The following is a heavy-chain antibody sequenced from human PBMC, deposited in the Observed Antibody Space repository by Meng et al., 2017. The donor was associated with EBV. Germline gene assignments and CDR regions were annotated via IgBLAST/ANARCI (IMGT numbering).Heavy chain of an antibody. Sequence: GERVEGGGGGVHPGGAPRSSWSASGFSFCSDDKHWGSQAPGKGLVWVVVISYDGSNKYYADSVKGRFTISRDNSKNTLFLQMNSRRAEDTAVYYCARDPDSSGWYYFDYWGQGTLVTVSS. J-gene: IGHJ4*02. V-gene: IGHV3-30-3*01. CDR1: GFSFCSDD. D-gene: IGHD6-19*01. CDR3: ARDPDSSGWYYFDY. CDR2: ISYDGSNK.